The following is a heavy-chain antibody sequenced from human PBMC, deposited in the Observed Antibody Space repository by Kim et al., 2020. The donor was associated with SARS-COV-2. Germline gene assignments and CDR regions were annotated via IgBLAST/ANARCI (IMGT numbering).Heavy chain of an antibody. D-gene: IGHD3-16*01. CDR3: ARDAFPFS. J-gene: IGHJ5*02. CDR1: GYTFSLHA. V-gene: IGHV7-4-1*02. CDR2: INTNTWTP. Sequence: ASVKVSCKASGYTFSLHAMNWVRQAPGQGREWMERINTNTWTPSYAQGFTGRFVFSLDKSVNTAYLEITSLKSEDTARYYCARDAFPFSWGQGTLVTVS.